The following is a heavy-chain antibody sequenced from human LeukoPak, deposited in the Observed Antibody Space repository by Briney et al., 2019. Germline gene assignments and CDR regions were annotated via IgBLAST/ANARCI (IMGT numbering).Heavy chain of an antibody. Sequence: SETLSLTCTVSGGSISSGGYYWTWIRQHPGKGLEWIGYTYYSGSTYYNPSLKSRVTISVDTSKNQFSLKLSSVTAADTAVYYCARGLVSDYVWGSYRLDYWGQGTLVTVSS. CDR2: TYYSGST. CDR1: GGSISSGGYY. V-gene: IGHV4-31*03. CDR3: ARGLVSDYVWGSYRLDY. J-gene: IGHJ4*02. D-gene: IGHD3-16*02.